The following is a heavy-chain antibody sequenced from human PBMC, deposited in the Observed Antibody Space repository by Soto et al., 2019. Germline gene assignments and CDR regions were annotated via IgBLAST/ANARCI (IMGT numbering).Heavy chain of an antibody. Sequence: QVQLVQSGAEVKKPGSSVKVSCKASGGTFSSYAISWVRQAPGQGLEWMGGIIPIFGTANYAQKFQGRVTITADESTSTAYMGLSSLGCEDTAVYYCARGGVATILGGDYFDYWGQGTLVTVSS. CDR1: GGTFSSYA. CDR2: IIPIFGTA. V-gene: IGHV1-69*01. J-gene: IGHJ4*02. CDR3: ARGGVATILGGDYFDY. D-gene: IGHD5-12*01.